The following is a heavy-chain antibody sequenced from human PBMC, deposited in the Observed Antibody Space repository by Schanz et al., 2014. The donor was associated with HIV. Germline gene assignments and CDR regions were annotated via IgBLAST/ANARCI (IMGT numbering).Heavy chain of an antibody. D-gene: IGHD2-2*01. J-gene: IGHJ4*02. V-gene: IGHV3-7*01. CDR3: GPSTTSSDTARNSLHHKITSLRAEDPVVSFGARSRSDTTYPPPLFDK. Sequence: EVQLLESGGGLVQPGGSLRLSCAASGFPFRNFWLSWVRQAPGKGLEWVANMRPDAVEKYYVDSVKGRFTISRDNARTPPHTTPPTQMKTYDAASVKGPSTTSSDTARNSLHHKITSLRAEDPVVSFGARSRSDTTYPPPLFDKWGKGTLVTVSS. CDR2: MRPDAVEK. CDR1: GFPFRNFW.